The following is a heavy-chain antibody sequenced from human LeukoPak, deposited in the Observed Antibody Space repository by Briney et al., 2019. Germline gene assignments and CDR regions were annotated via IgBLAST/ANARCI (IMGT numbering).Heavy chain of an antibody. V-gene: IGHV3-7*01. J-gene: IGHJ4*02. D-gene: IGHD1-26*01. CDR2: IQQDGSEI. CDR3: ARDKVVGATYFDY. CDR1: GFTFSSYA. Sequence: PGGSLRLSCAASGFTFSSYAMHWVRQAPGKGLEWVANIQQDGSEIYYVDSVKGRFTISRDNAKNALYLQMNSLRAEDTAVYYCARDKVVGATYFDYWGQGTLVTVSS.